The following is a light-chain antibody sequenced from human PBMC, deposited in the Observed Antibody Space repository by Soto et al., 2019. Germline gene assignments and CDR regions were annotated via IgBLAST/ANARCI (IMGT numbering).Light chain of an antibody. CDR3: QSFDSGLRALV. J-gene: IGLJ1*01. V-gene: IGLV1-40*01. Sequence: QSVLTQPPSVSGAPEQRVTISCTGSSSNIGAGYAVHWYQHLPGTVPKLLIYATTTRPSGVPDRFSGSRSGTSASLAITGLLADDEADYYCQSFDSGLRALVFGTGTKVTVL. CDR1: SSNIGAGYA. CDR2: ATT.